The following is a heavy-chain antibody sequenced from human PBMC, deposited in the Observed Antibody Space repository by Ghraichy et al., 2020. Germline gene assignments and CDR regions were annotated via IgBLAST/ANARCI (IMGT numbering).Heavy chain of an antibody. Sequence: SETLSLTCTVSGGSISSYYWSWIRQPPGKGLEWIGYIYYSGSTNYNPSLKSRVTISVDTSKNQFSLKLSSVTAPDTAGYYCAGGATYYYGSGSYPYYYYYGMDVWGQGTTVTVSS. D-gene: IGHD3-10*01. CDR2: IYYSGST. J-gene: IGHJ6*02. V-gene: IGHV4-59*01. CDR1: GGSISSYY. CDR3: AGGATYYYGSGSYPYYYYYGMDV.